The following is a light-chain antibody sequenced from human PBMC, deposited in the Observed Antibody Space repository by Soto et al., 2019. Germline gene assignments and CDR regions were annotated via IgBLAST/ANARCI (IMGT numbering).Light chain of an antibody. CDR2: DVS. CDR3: SSYTGRRTLASV. Sequence: QSVVTQPASVSGSPGQSITISCTGTSSDVGGYNYVSWYQQHPGKAPKLMIFDVSNRPSGVSNRFSGSKSGNTASLTISGLQAEDEADYYCSSYTGRRTLASVFVTGPKVTV. V-gene: IGLV2-14*01. CDR1: SSDVGGYNY. J-gene: IGLJ1*01.